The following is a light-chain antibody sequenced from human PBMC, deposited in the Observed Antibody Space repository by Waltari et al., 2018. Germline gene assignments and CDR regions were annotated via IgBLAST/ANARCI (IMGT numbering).Light chain of an antibody. Sequence: SYELTQPPSVSVSPGQTASITCSGHKMGDKFPSWYQQKPGQSPVLVIYQSTKRPSGITERFSCSNSGNSATRTSSGTQAMDEADYYCQAWDTITGGVFGGGTKVTVL. CDR2: QST. V-gene: IGLV3-1*01. J-gene: IGLJ2*01. CDR3: QAWDTITGGV. CDR1: KMGDKF.